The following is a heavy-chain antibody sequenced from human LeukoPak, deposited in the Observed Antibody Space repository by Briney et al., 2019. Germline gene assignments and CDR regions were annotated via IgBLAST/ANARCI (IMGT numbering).Heavy chain of an antibody. CDR2: IHQEGSDK. CDR1: GFTFSSYW. Sequence: GGSLRLSCAASGFTFSSYWMSWVRQAPGKGLEWVANIHQEGSDKYYVDSVKGRFTISRDNAKNSLYLQMNSLRAEDTAVYYCAREPEIAAGDNFHYYCVDVWGQGTTVTVSS. V-gene: IGHV3-7*01. D-gene: IGHD6-13*01. CDR3: AREPEIAAGDNFHYYCVDV. J-gene: IGHJ6*02.